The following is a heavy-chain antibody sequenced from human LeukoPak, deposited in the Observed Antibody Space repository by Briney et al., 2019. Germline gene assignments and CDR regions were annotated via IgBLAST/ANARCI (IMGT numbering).Heavy chain of an antibody. J-gene: IGHJ4*02. CDR1: GFTFSGSA. V-gene: IGHV3-73*01. CDR3: TTDRSTN. Sequence: PGGSLRLSCAASGFTFSGSAMHWVRQASGKGLEWVGRIRGKANSYATAYAASVKGRFTISRDDSRNTAYLQMNSLKTEDTAVYYCTTDRSTNWGQGTLVTVSS. CDR2: IRGKANSYAT.